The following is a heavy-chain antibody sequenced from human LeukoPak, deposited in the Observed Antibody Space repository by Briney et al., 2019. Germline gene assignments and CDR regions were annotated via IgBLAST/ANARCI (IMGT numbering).Heavy chain of an antibody. V-gene: IGHV5-51*01. Sequence: GESLKISCKGSGYSFTSYWIGWVRQMPGKGLEWMGIIYPGDSDTRYSPSFQGQVTISANKSISTAYLQWSSLKASDTAMYYCARANYYDSSGYYYTPIYYWGQGTLVTVSS. D-gene: IGHD3-22*01. J-gene: IGHJ4*02. CDR2: IYPGDSDT. CDR3: ARANYYDSSGYYYTPIYY. CDR1: GYSFTSYW.